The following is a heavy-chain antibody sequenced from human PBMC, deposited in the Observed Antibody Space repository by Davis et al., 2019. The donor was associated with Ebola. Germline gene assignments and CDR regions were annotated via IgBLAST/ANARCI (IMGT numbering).Heavy chain of an antibody. CDR1: GFTFSSYT. J-gene: IGHJ4*02. CDR2: ISYDGDNN. D-gene: IGHD3-16*02. CDR3: AKDGYYDYVWGSYRFDY. Sequence: GESLKISCAASGFTFSSYTLHWVRQAPGKGLEWVAVISYDGDNNYHADSVQGRFTISRDNSKNTLYLQMNSLRADDTAVYYCAKDGYYDYVWGSYRFDYWGQGTLVTVSS. V-gene: IGHV3-30*04.